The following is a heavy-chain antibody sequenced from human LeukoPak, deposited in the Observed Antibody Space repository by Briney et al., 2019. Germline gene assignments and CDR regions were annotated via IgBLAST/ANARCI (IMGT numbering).Heavy chain of an antibody. Sequence: SVKVSCKASGGTFSSYAISWVRQVPGQGLEWMGGIIPIFGTANYAQKFQGRVTITTDESTSTAYMELSSLRSEDTAVYYCARRTDCSGGSCYSDDAFDIWGQGTMVTVSS. CDR3: ARRTDCSGGSCYSDDAFDI. J-gene: IGHJ3*02. CDR2: IIPIFGTA. D-gene: IGHD2-15*01. V-gene: IGHV1-69*05. CDR1: GGTFSSYA.